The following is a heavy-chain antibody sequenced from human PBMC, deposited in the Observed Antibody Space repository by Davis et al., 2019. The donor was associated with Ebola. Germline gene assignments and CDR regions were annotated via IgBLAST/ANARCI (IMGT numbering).Heavy chain of an antibody. CDR3: AREQWLVYGY. D-gene: IGHD6-19*01. V-gene: IGHV3-48*03. Sequence: PGGSLRLSCAASGFSFSSYEPNWVRQAPGKGLEWVSYISSSCSTIYYADSVKGRFTISRDNAKNSLYLQMNSLRAEDTAVYYCAREQWLVYGYWGQGTLVTVSS. J-gene: IGHJ4*02. CDR1: GFSFSSYE. CDR2: ISSSCSTI.